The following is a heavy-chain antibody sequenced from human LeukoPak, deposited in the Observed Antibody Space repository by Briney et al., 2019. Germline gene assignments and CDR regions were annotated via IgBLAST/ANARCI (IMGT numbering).Heavy chain of an antibody. CDR3: ARGDGSGSYYVPFDY. CDR1: GGSFSGYY. D-gene: IGHD3-10*01. J-gene: IGHJ4*02. CDR2: VTHSGST. V-gene: IGHV4-34*01. Sequence: PSETLSLTCAVYGGSFSGYYWSWIRQPPGKGLEWIGEVTHSGSTSYNPSLKSRVTVSVDTSKNQFSLKLSSMTAADTAIYYCARGDGSGSYYVPFDYWGQGTLVTVSS.